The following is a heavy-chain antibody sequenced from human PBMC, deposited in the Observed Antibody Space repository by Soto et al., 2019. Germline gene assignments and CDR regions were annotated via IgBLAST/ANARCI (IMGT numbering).Heavy chain of an antibody. J-gene: IGHJ6*02. D-gene: IGHD2-15*01. V-gene: IGHV4-59*08. CDR2: IYYSGST. CDR3: ARHACYRTYGMDV. Sequence: QVQLQESGPGLVKPSETLSLTCTVSGGSISSYYWSWIRPPPGKGLEWIGYIYYSGSTNYNPSLTSRVTISVDTAKKQFSLKLSSVTAADTAVYYCARHACYRTYGMDVWGQGTTVTVSS. CDR1: GGSISSYY.